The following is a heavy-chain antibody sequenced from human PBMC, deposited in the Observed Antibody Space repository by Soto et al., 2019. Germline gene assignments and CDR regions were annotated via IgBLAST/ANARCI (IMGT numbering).Heavy chain of an antibody. J-gene: IGHJ4*02. D-gene: IGHD3-10*01. V-gene: IGHV3-30-3*01. CDR1: GFTFSSYA. Sequence: LRLSCAASGFTFSSYAMHWFRQAPGKGLEWVAVISYDGSNKYYADSVKGRFTISRDNSKNTLYLQMNSLRAEDTAVYYCARGAVIGFDYWGQGTLVTVSS. CDR3: ARGAVIGFDY. CDR2: ISYDGSNK.